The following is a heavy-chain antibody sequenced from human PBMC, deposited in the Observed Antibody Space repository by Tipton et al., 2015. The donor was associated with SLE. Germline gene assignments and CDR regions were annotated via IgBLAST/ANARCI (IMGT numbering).Heavy chain of an antibody. CDR3: ASGTLEWSHEPDY. CDR1: GGSFSGYY. D-gene: IGHD3-3*01. V-gene: IGHV4-34*01. J-gene: IGHJ4*02. CDR2: INHSGST. Sequence: TLSLTCAVYGGSFSGYYYSWIRQPPGKGLESIGEINHSGSTNYNPSLKSRVTMSLDTSKNQFSLKLTSVTAADTAIYYCASGTLEWSHEPDYWGQGTLVTVSS.